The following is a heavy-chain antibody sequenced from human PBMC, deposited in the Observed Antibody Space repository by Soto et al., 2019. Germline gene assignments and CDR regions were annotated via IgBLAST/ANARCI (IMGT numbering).Heavy chain of an antibody. V-gene: IGHV5-51*01. J-gene: IGHJ6*02. CDR2: IYPGDSDT. Sequence: GESLKISCKGSGYSFTSYWIGWVRQMPGKGLEWMGIIYPGDSDTRYSPSFQGQVTISADKSISTAYLQWSSLKASDTAMYYCARHGSGSYYSAYYSGMDVWGQGTTVTVSS. CDR1: GYSFTSYW. D-gene: IGHD3-10*01. CDR3: ARHGSGSYYSAYYSGMDV.